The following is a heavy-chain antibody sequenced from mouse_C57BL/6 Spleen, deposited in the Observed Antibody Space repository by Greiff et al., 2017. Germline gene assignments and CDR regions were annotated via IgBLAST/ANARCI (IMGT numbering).Heavy chain of an antibody. Sequence: VQVVESGAELVKPGASVKISCKASGYAFSSYWMNWVKQRPGKGLEWIGQIYPGDGDTNYNGKFKGKATLTADKSSSTAYMQLSSLTSEDSAVYFCARSGGSTLYDYWGQGTTLTVSS. CDR1: GYAFSSYW. V-gene: IGHV1-80*01. J-gene: IGHJ2*01. CDR3: ARSGGSTLYDY. CDR2: IYPGDGDT. D-gene: IGHD3-1*01.